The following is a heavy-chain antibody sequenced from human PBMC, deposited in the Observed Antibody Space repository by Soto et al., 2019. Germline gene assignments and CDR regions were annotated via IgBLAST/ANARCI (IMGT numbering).Heavy chain of an antibody. CDR3: ARVGLNHFDYYYYGMDV. J-gene: IGHJ6*02. Sequence: ASVKVSFKASGYTFTSYGISWLRQAPGQGLEWMGWISAYNGNTNYAQKLQGRVTMTTDTSTSTAYMELRSLRSDDTAVYYCARVGLNHFDYYYYGMDVWGQGTTVTVSS. CDR2: ISAYNGNT. V-gene: IGHV1-18*04. CDR1: GYTFTSYG. D-gene: IGHD2-21*01.